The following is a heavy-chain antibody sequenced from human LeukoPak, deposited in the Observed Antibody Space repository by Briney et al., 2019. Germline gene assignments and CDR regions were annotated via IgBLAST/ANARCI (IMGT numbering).Heavy chain of an antibody. D-gene: IGHD1-26*01. V-gene: IGHV3-48*01. Sequence: PGGSLRLSCAASGFTFSSYSMNWVRQAPGKGLEWVSYISSSSSTIYYADSVKGRFTISRDNAKNSLYLQMNSLRAEDTAVYYCAKDIGAYPRGAFDIWGQGTMVTVSS. J-gene: IGHJ3*02. CDR1: GFTFSSYS. CDR2: ISSSSSTI. CDR3: AKDIGAYPRGAFDI.